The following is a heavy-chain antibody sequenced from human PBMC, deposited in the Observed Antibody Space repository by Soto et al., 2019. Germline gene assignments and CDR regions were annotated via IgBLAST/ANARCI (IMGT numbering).Heavy chain of an antibody. CDR1: GGSISSGGYS. CDR2: IYHSGST. V-gene: IGHV4-30-2*01. J-gene: IGHJ4*02. Sequence: SETLSLTCTVSGGSISSGGYSWSWIRQPPGKGLEWIGYIYHSGSTYYNPSLKSRVTISVDTSKNQFSLKPNSMTAADTAVYYCARHNYGSGSTYFDYWGQGTLVTVSS. D-gene: IGHD3-10*01. CDR3: ARHNYGSGSTYFDY.